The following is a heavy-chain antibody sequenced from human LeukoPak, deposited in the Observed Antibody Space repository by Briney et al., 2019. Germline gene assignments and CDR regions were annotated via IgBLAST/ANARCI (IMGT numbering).Heavy chain of an antibody. CDR2: ISSNGGST. CDR3: ARTTYYYDSSVRDVSGYYYMDV. CDR1: GFTLSSYA. Sequence: PGGSLRLSCAASGFTLSSYAMHWVRQAPGKGLEYVSAISSNGGSTYYANSVKGRFTISRDNSKNTLYLQMGSLRAEDMAVYYCARTTYYYDSSVRDVSGYYYMDVWGKGTTVTVSS. V-gene: IGHV3-64*01. D-gene: IGHD3-22*01. J-gene: IGHJ6*03.